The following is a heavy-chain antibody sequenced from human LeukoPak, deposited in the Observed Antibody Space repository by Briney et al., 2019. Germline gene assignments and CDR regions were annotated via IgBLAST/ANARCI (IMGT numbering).Heavy chain of an antibody. Sequence: GGSLRLSCAASGFTFSSYAMSWVRQAPGKGLEWVSAISGSGGSTYYADSVKGRFTISRDNSKNTLYLQMISLRAEDTAVYYCAKDHDSSGYFDWFDPWGQGTLVTVSS. D-gene: IGHD3-22*01. V-gene: IGHV3-23*01. CDR3: AKDHDSSGYFDWFDP. J-gene: IGHJ5*02. CDR2: ISGSGGST. CDR1: GFTFSSYA.